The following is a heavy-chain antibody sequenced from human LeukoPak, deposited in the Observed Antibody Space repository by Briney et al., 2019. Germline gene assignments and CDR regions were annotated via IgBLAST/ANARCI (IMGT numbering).Heavy chain of an antibody. V-gene: IGHV4-34*01. Sequence: SETLPLTCAVYGGSFSGYYWSWIRQPPGKGLEWIGEINHSGSTNYNPSLKSRVTISVDTSKNQFSLKLSSVTAADTAVYYCARGGEYYDILTGYAAHYFDYWGQGTLVTVSS. J-gene: IGHJ4*02. CDR3: ARGGEYYDILTGYAAHYFDY. D-gene: IGHD3-9*01. CDR2: INHSGST. CDR1: GGSFSGYY.